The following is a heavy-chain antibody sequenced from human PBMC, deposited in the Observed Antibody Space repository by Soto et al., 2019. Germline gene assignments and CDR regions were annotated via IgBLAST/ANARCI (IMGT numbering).Heavy chain of an antibody. CDR3: TNPQVYYGMDV. V-gene: IGHV3-73*02. Sequence: EVPLVESGGGLVQPGGSLKLSCAASGFTFSGSAVHWVRQASGKGLEWVGRIRSKANNYATAYAASVQGRFTIFRDDLKNTAYLQMNSLTREDTAVYCCTNPQVYYGMDVWGQGTTVTVSS. CDR1: GFTFSGSA. CDR2: IRSKANNYAT. J-gene: IGHJ6*02.